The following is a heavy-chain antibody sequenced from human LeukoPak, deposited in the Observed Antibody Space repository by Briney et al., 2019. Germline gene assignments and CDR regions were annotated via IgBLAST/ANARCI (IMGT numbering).Heavy chain of an antibody. J-gene: IGHJ3*02. CDR3: ARSGYSYGADAFDI. CDR2: IYYSGSI. Sequence: SETLSLTCTVSGGSISSYYWIWIRQPPGKGLEWIGYIYYSGSINYNPSLKSRVTISVDTSKNQFSLKLSSVTAADTAVYYCARSGYSYGADAFDIWGQGTMVTVSS. CDR1: GGSISSYY. D-gene: IGHD5-18*01. V-gene: IGHV4-59*01.